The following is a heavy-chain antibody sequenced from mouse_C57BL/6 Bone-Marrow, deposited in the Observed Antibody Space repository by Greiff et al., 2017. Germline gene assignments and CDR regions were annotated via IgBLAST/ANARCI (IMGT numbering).Heavy chain of an antibody. CDR1: GFTFTDYY. D-gene: IGHD1-1*01. CDR2: IRNKANGYTT. CDR3: ACCYYGSCYWYFDV. Sequence: EVQRVESGGGLVQPGGSLSLSCAASGFTFTDYYMSWVRQPPGKALEWLGFIRNKANGYTTEYSESVKGRFTISRDNSQSILYLQMNALRAEDSATSYCACCYYGSCYWYFDVWGTGTTVTVSS. V-gene: IGHV7-3*01. J-gene: IGHJ1*03.